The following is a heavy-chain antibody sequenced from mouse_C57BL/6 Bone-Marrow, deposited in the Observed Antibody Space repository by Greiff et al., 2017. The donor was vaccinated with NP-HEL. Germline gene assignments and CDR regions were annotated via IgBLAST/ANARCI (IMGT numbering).Heavy chain of an antibody. D-gene: IGHD1-1*01. CDR3: ARSGYYGSRFAY. J-gene: IGHJ3*01. Sequence: VQLQQSGAELARPGASVKLSCKASGYTFTSYGISWVKQRTGQGLEWIGEIYPRSGNTYYNEKFKGKATLTADKSSSTAYMELRSLTSEDAAVYFCARSGYYGSRFAYGGQGTLVTVSA. CDR2: IYPRSGNT. V-gene: IGHV1-81*01. CDR1: GYTFTSYG.